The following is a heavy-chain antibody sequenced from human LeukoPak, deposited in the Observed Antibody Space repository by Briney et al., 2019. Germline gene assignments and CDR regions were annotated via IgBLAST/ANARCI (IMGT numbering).Heavy chain of an antibody. D-gene: IGHD6-19*01. CDR3: ARESVAGGFEY. Sequence: GASVKVSCKASGGTFSSYNFIWVRQAPGQGLEWMGGIIPMQGTPNYAQKFQDRVTISADKSTPPVYMALSSLRYEDTAMYYCARESVAGGFEYWGQGTLVTVSS. J-gene: IGHJ4*02. CDR2: IIPMQGTP. V-gene: IGHV1-69*08. CDR1: GGTFSSYN.